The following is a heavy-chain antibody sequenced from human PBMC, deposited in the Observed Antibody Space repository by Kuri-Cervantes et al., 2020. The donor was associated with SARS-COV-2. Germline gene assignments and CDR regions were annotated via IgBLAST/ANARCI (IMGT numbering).Heavy chain of an antibody. V-gene: IGHV4-34*01. CDR3: ARHSTRINWFDP. J-gene: IGHJ5*02. CDR2: INHSGST. CDR1: GGSFSGYY. Sequence: SETLSLTCAVYGGSFSGYYWSWIRQPPGKGLEWIGEINHSGSTNYNPSLKSRVTIPVDTSKNQFSLKLSSVTAADTAVYYCARHSTRINWFDPWGQGTLVTVSS.